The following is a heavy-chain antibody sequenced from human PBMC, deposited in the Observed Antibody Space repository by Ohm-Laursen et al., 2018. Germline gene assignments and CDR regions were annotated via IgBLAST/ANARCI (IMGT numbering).Heavy chain of an antibody. CDR2: ISWNSGSI. V-gene: IGHV3-9*01. CDR1: GFTFADNA. J-gene: IGHJ6*02. D-gene: IGHD6-19*01. CDR3: AKNMRGWYNDYFYGMDV. Sequence: SSLTLSCASSGFTFADNAMHWVRHAPGKGLGRVSGISWNSGSIGYADSVKGRFTIFRDNSKNSLYLQMNSLRAEDTALYYCAKNMRGWYNDYFYGMDVWGQGATVTVSS.